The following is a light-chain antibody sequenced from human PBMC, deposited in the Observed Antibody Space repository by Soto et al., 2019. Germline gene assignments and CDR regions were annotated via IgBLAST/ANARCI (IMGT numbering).Light chain of an antibody. CDR1: QAINNY. CDR2: ASA. CDR3: QAYNSAPIT. J-gene: IGKJ5*01. Sequence: DIQMTQSPSSLSAFVGDRVTITCRASQAINNYVAWYQQKAGEVPKLLLYASAALQSGVPSRFSGSGSGTEFTFTISSLQPEDVATYYCQAYNSAPITFGQGTRLEIK. V-gene: IGKV1-27*01.